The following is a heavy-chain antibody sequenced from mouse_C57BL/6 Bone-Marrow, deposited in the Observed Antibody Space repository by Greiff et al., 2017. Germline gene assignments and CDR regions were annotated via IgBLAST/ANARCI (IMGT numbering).Heavy chain of an antibody. D-gene: IGHD1-1*01. CDR3: AKVVAPYYYAMDY. CDR1: GYTFTDYY. V-gene: IGHV1-76*01. CDR2: IYPGSGNT. J-gene: IGHJ4*01. Sequence: VQLQQSGAELVRPGASVKLSCKASGYTFTDYYINWVKQRPGQGLEWIARIYPGSGNTYYNEKFKGKATLTAEKSSSTAYMQLSSLTSEDSAVYFCAKVVAPYYYAMDYWGQGTSVTVSS.